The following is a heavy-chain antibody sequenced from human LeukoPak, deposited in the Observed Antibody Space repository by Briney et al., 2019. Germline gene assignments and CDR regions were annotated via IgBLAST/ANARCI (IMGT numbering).Heavy chain of an antibody. Sequence: GGSLRLSCAASGFTFSTYGMHWVRQAPGKGLEWVALISYDGINKYYADSVKGRFTISRDNAKNSLSLQVNSLRDDDTAVYYCARDIPGAASAFDVWGQGTMVTVSS. J-gene: IGHJ3*01. CDR2: ISYDGINK. CDR3: ARDIPGAASAFDV. V-gene: IGHV3-30-3*01. CDR1: GFTFSTYG. D-gene: IGHD2-2*01.